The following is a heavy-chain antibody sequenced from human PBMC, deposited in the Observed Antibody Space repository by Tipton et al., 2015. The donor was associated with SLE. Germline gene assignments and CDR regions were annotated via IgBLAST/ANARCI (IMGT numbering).Heavy chain of an antibody. CDR1: GGSFSDYY. CDR3: ARHGLKDSGNAYFDY. D-gene: IGHD3/OR15-3a*01. V-gene: IGHV4-34*01. CDR2: INEGAIT. Sequence: TLSLTCAVYGGSFSDYYWTWIRQPPGKGLEWIGEINEGAITNYNPSLRSRVTISVDTSKNQVSLKLSSVTAADTAVYYCARHGLKDSGNAYFDYWGQGSLVTVSS. J-gene: IGHJ4*02.